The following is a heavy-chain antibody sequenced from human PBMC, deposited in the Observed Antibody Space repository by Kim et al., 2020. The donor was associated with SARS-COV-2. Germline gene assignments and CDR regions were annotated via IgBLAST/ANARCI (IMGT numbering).Heavy chain of an antibody. D-gene: IGHD3-3*01. Sequence: PSLKSRVTISVDTSKNQFSLKLSSVTAADTAVYYCARQRITIFGVVIHLDYWGQGTLVTVSS. V-gene: IGHV4-34*01. CDR3: ARQRITIFGVVIHLDY. J-gene: IGHJ4*02.